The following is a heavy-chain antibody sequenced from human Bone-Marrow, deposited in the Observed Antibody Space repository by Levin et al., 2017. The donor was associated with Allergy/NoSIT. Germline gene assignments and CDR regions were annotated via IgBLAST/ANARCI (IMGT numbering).Heavy chain of an antibody. D-gene: IGHD5-18*01. V-gene: IGHV3-48*03. CDR2: ISTSGSTT. J-gene: IGHJ6*02. CDR3: AKEVGYSYGRGYYAMDV. CDR1: GFPFSSYA. Sequence: GGSLRLSCTVSGFPFSSYAMSWVRQAPGKGLEWLAFISTSGSTTYYAASVRGRFTISRDNTKNSLYLLMNTLRVEDTAVYYCAKEVGYSYGRGYYAMDVWGQGTTVTVSS.